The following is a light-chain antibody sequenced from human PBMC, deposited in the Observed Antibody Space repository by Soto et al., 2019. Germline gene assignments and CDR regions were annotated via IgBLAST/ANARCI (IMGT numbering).Light chain of an antibody. V-gene: IGKV1-5*01. Sequence: DIPMTQSPATLSASVGDRVTITCRASQSISSWLAWFQQNPGKAPKLLIYDASCLESGVPSRFSGSGSGTEFTLTISGLQPDDFATYYCQQYNSYWAFGQGTKVEIK. CDR3: QQYNSYWA. CDR2: DAS. CDR1: QSISSW. J-gene: IGKJ1*01.